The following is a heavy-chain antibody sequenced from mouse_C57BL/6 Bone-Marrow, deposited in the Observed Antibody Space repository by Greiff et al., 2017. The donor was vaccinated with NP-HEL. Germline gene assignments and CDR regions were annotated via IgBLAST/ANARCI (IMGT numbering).Heavy chain of an antibody. CDR2: ISSGGSYT. J-gene: IGHJ2*01. Sequence: EVKVVESGGDLVKPGGSLKLSCAASGFTFSSYGMSWVRQTPDKRLEWVATISSGGSYTYYPDSVKGRFTISRDNAKNTLYLQMSSLKSEDTAKYYWARRDSYYVDYWGQGTTLTVSS. CDR3: ARRDSYYVDY. D-gene: IGHD2-13*01. CDR1: GFTFSSYG. V-gene: IGHV5-6*02.